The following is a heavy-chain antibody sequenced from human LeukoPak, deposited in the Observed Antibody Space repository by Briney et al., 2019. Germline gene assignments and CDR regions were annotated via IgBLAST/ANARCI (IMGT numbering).Heavy chain of an antibody. Sequence: WASVKVSCKASGYTFTSYDINWVRQATGQGLEWMGWMNPNRGNTGYAQKFQGRVTMTRNNSISTAYMELSSLRSEDTAVYYCARGRLTSDGLVYWGQGTLVTVSS. CDR3: ARGRLTSDGLVY. J-gene: IGHJ4*02. CDR1: GYTFTSYD. V-gene: IGHV1-8*01. CDR2: MNPNRGNT. D-gene: IGHD5-18*01.